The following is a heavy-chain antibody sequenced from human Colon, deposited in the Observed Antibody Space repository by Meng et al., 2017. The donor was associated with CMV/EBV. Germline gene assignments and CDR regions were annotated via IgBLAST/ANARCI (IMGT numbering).Heavy chain of an antibody. Sequence: GESLKISCAASGFTVSSNYMNWVRQAPGKGLEWVSLIYSDGSTYYADSVKDRFTISRDNSKNTLYLQMNTLRPEDTAVYYCARDRVYCSSTSCHDINWFDPWGQGTLVTVSS. CDR1: GFTVSSNY. CDR2: IYSDGST. V-gene: IGHV3-66*02. CDR3: ARDRVYCSSTSCHDINWFDP. J-gene: IGHJ5*02. D-gene: IGHD2-2*01.